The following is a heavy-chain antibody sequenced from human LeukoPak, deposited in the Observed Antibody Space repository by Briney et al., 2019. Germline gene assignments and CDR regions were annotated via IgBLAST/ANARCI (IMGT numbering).Heavy chain of an antibody. J-gene: IGHJ4*02. Sequence: PRESLKISCKGSGYSFTSYWIGWVRQMPGKGLEWMGIIYPGDSDTRYSPSFQGQVTISADKSISTAYLQWSSLKASDTAMYYCARGQRLYGDYLDYWGQGTLVTVSS. CDR2: IYPGDSDT. D-gene: IGHD4-17*01. V-gene: IGHV5-51*01. CDR1: GYSFTSYW. CDR3: ARGQRLYGDYLDY.